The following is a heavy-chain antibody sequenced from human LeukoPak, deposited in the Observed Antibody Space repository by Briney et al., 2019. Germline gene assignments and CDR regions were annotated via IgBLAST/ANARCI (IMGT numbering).Heavy chain of an antibody. CDR2: IKQDGSEK. CDR3: ARARGPADY. V-gene: IGHV3-7*01. CDR1: GFTFSSYW. Sequence: PGGSLRLSRAASGFTFSSYWISWVRQAPGKGLEWVANIKQDGSEKYYVDSVKGRFTISRDNAKNSLYLQMNSLRAEDTAVYYCARARGPADYWGQGTLVTVSS. J-gene: IGHJ4*02.